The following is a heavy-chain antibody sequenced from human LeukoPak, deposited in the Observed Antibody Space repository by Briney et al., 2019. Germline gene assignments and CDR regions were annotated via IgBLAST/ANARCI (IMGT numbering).Heavy chain of an antibody. V-gene: IGHV3-23*01. CDR2: ITSGSGSNV. Sequence: EGSLRLSCAASGFTFSSHAMSWVRQAPGKGLEWVSAITSGSGSNVYYTDSLKGRFTISRDNSKNTLYLHMNSLRAEDTAVYYCARHGSWSFDYWGQGTLLTVS. CDR1: GFTFSSHA. CDR3: ARHGSWSFDY. D-gene: IGHD6-13*01. J-gene: IGHJ4*02.